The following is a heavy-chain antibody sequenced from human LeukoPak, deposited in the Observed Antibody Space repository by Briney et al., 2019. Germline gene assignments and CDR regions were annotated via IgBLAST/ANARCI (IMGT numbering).Heavy chain of an antibody. Sequence: SVKVSCKASGGTFSSYAISWVRQAPGQGLEWMGGIIPIFGTANYAQKFQGRVTITADESTSTAYMELRSLRSEDTAVYYCARATENIPPYYYYMDVWGKGTTVTISS. CDR1: GGTFSSYA. CDR2: IIPIFGTA. J-gene: IGHJ6*03. V-gene: IGHV1-69*13. CDR3: ARATENIPPYYYYMDV. D-gene: IGHD2/OR15-2a*01.